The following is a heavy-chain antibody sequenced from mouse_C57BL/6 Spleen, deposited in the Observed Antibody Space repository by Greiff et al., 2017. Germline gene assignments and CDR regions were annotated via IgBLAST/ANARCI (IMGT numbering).Heavy chain of an antibody. J-gene: IGHJ4*01. CDR1: GYTFTSYW. V-gene: IGHV1-50*01. CDR3: ARGELRGYYAMDY. Sequence: QVQLQQPGAELVKPGASVKLSCKASGYTFTSYWMQWVKQRPGQGLEWIGEIDPSDSYTNYNQKFKGKATLTVDTSSRTAYLQLSSLTSEDSAVYYCARGELRGYYAMDYWGQGTSDTVSS. CDR2: IDPSDSYT.